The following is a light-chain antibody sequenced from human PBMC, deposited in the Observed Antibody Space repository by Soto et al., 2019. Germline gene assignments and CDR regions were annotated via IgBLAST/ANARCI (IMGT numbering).Light chain of an antibody. Sequence: QSALTQPASVSGSPGQSITISCTGTSSDVGGYNYVSWYQHHPVKAPKLMIYDVTSRPSGVSDRFSGSKSANTASLTISVLQAEDEADYYSSSYTSSSAPYVFGTGTKLTVL. CDR3: SSYTSSSAPYV. CDR2: DVT. CDR1: SSDVGGYNY. J-gene: IGLJ1*01. V-gene: IGLV2-14*03.